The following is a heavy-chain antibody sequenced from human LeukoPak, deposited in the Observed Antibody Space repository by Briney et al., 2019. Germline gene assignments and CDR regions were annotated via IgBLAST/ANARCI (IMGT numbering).Heavy chain of an antibody. CDR2: IYSGDST. D-gene: IGHD3-3*01. CDR1: GFTVSGNY. V-gene: IGHV3-66*01. Sequence: GGSLRLSCAASGFTVSGNYMSWVRQAPGKGLEWVSIIYSGDSTYYANSVKGRFTISRDNSKNTLYLQMNSLRAEDTAVYYCARVFWEKDGFIGAFDIWGQGTMVTVSS. CDR3: ARVFWEKDGFIGAFDI. J-gene: IGHJ3*02.